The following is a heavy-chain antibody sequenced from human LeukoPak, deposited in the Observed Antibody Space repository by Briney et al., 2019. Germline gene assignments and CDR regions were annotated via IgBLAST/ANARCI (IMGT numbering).Heavy chain of an antibody. CDR3: AREGYDFWSGYQYYFDY. CDR1: GGSISSYY. D-gene: IGHD3-3*01. V-gene: IGHV4-4*07. J-gene: IGHJ4*02. CDR2: IYTSGST. Sequence: SETLSLTCTVSGGSISSYYWSWIRQPAGKGPEWIGRIYTSGSTNYNPSLKSRVTMSVDTSKNQFSLKLSSVTAADTAVYYCAREGYDFWSGYQYYFDYWGQGTLVTVSS.